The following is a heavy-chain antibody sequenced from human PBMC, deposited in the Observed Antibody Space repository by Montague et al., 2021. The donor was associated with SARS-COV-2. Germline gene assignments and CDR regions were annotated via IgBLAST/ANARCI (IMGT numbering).Heavy chain of an antibody. CDR2: IYYSGXT. D-gene: IGHD6-19*01. CDR1: GGSISSSSYY. Sequence: SETLSLTCTVYGGSISSSSYYWGWLRQPPGKGLEWIGSIYYSGXTXYXXXXKXRVTISVDTSQNQLSLKLSSVTAADTAVYYCARSWGQWLLWGYYFDYWGKGTLVTVSS. CDR3: ARSWGQWLLWGYYFDY. J-gene: IGHJ4*02. V-gene: IGHV4-39*01.